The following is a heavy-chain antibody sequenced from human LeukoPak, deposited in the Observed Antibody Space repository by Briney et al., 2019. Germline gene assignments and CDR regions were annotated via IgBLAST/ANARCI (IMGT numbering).Heavy chain of an antibody. CDR1: GGSISSYY. D-gene: IGHD3-22*01. CDR3: ARGGSGYYYDFDY. J-gene: IGHJ4*02. Sequence: SETLSLTCTVPGGSISSYYWSWIRQPPGKGLEWIGYIFYSGSTNYNPSLKSRVNISVDTSRNQFSLSLSSVTAADTAVYYCARGGSGYYYDFDYWGQGTLVTVSS. CDR2: IFYSGST. V-gene: IGHV4-59*01.